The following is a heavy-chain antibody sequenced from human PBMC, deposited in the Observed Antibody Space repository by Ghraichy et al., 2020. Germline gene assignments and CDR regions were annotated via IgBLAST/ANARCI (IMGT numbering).Heavy chain of an antibody. V-gene: IGHV4-34*01. D-gene: IGHD6-13*01. CDR3: ARDSSRYQFENRKYYFDY. CDR2: ISHSGIT. J-gene: IGHJ4*02. CDR1: GASLSGYGRTFSGYY. Sequence: SETLSLTCAVYGASLSGYGRTFSGYYWTWIRQSPGKVLEWIGEISHSGITKYNQSLASRVTISRDTSKNHFSVELRSVTAADAAVYYCARDSSRYQFENRKYYFDYWGQGTLVTVPS.